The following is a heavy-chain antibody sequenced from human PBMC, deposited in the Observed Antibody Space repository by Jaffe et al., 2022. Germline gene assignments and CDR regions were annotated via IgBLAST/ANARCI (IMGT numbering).Heavy chain of an antibody. CDR2: IYWNDDK. CDR3: AHRPTYWTYSSGWYGWFDP. CDR1: GFSLSTSGVG. Sequence: QITLKESGPTLVKPTQTLTLTCTFSGFSLSTSGVGVGWIRQPPGKALEWLALIYWNDDKRYSPSLKSRLTITKDTSKNQVVLTMTNMDPVDTATYYCAHRPTYWTYSSGWYGWFDPWGQGTLVTVSS. D-gene: IGHD6-19*01. V-gene: IGHV2-5*01. J-gene: IGHJ5*02.